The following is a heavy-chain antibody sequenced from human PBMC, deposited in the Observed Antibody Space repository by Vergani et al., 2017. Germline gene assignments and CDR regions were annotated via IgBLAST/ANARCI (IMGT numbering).Heavy chain of an antibody. D-gene: IGHD2-2*01. CDR2: ISAYNGNT. CDR3: ARVXAAMLNYYYYGMDV. V-gene: IGHV1-18*01. J-gene: IGHJ6*02. Sequence: QVQLVQSGAEVKKPGASVKVSCKASGYTFTSYGISWVRQAPGQGLEWMGWISAYNGNTNYAQKLQGRVTMTTDTSTSTAYMELRSLRSDDTAVYYCARVXAAMLNYYYYGMDVWGQGTTVTVSS. CDR1: GYTFTSYG.